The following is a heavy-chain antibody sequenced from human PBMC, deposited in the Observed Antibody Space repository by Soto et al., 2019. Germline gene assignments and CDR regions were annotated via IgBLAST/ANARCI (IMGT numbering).Heavy chain of an antibody. Sequence: SETLSLTCAVYGGSFSGYYWSWIRQPPGKGLEWIGEINHSGSTNYNPSLKSRVTISVDTSKNQFSLKLSSVTAADTAVYYCARGAIIAARLFAYWGQGTLVTVSS. CDR2: INHSGST. CDR1: GGSFSGYY. J-gene: IGHJ4*02. CDR3: ARGAIIAARLFAY. D-gene: IGHD6-6*01. V-gene: IGHV4-34*01.